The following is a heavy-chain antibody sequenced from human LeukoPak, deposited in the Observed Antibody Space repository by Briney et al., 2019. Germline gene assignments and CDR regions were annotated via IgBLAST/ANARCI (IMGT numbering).Heavy chain of an antibody. CDR2: IYSGGST. CDR3: AKRPLSSCN. J-gene: IGHJ4*01. V-gene: IGHV3-66*01. Sequence: GGSLRLSCAASGFTMRDNDMTWVRQAPGKGLEWVSLIYSGGSTSHADSVKGRFTISRDNSKNTLYLQMNSLRAEDTAVYYCAKRPLSSCNWGLGTLVTVSS. CDR1: GFTMRDND.